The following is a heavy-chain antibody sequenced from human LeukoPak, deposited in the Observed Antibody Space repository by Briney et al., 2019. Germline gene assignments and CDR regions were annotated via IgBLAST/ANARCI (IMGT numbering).Heavy chain of an antibody. V-gene: IGHV5-51*01. Sequence: GESLKISCKGSGYSFTSYWIGRVRQMPGKGLEWMGIIYPGDSDTRYSPSFQGQVTISADKSISTAYLQWSSLKASDTAMYYCASTGNYYDSSGCRRTVGAFDIWGQGTMVTVSS. CDR2: IYPGDSDT. CDR1: GYSFTSYW. D-gene: IGHD3-22*01. J-gene: IGHJ3*02. CDR3: ASTGNYYDSSGCRRTVGAFDI.